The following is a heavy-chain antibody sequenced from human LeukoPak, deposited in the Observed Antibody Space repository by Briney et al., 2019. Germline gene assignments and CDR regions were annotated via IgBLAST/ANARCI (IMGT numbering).Heavy chain of an antibody. V-gene: IGHV1-18*01. CDR3: ARGAYDFWSAYYSSGYFDY. CDR2: GNT. J-gene: IGHJ4*02. D-gene: IGHD3-3*01. Sequence: GNTNYARKLQGRATMTTDTSTNTAYMELRGLRFDDTAVYFCARGAYDFWSAYYSSGYFDYWGQGTLVTVSS.